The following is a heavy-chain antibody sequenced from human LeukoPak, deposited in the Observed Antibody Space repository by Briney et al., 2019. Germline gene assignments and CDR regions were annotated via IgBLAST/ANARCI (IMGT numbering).Heavy chain of an antibody. J-gene: IGHJ4*02. Sequence: GGSLRLSCTVSGFTVSSNSMSWVRQAPGKGLEWVSFIYSDNTHYSDSVKGRFTISRDNSKNTLYLQMNSLRAEDTAAYYCARDRSPGNFDYWGQGTLVTVSS. CDR2: IYSDNT. D-gene: IGHD3-10*01. V-gene: IGHV3-53*01. CDR1: GFTVSSNS. CDR3: ARDRSPGNFDY.